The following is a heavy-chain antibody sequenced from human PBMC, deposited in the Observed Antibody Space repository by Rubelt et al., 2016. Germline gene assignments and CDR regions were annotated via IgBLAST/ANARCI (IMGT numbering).Heavy chain of an antibody. Sequence: QVQLQESGPRLVKPSETLSLTCTVSGGSMHSYYWSWIRQSPGKGLEWIGYIYYTGSSNYSPSLQSRVAISIDTSKNQFSLNLRSVTAADTAVNYWARQTPNVGARHFDYWGQGTLVTVAS. D-gene: IGHD6-6*01. CDR3: ARQTPNVGARHFDY. CDR1: GGSMHSYY. CDR2: IYYTGSS. J-gene: IGHJ4*02. V-gene: IGHV4-59*01.